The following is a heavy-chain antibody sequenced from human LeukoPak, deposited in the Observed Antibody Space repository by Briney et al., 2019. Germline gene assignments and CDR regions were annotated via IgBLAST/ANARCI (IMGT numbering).Heavy chain of an antibody. V-gene: IGHV1-18*01. Sequence: ASVKVSCKASGYTFTSYGISWVRQAPGQGLEWMGWISAYNGNTNYAQKLQGRVTMTTDTSTSTAYMELRSLRSDDTAVYYCARATAARYYYYYYYMDVWGKGTTVTVSS. D-gene: IGHD6-6*01. CDR3: ARATAARYYYYYYYMDV. J-gene: IGHJ6*03. CDR2: ISAYNGNT. CDR1: GYTFTSYG.